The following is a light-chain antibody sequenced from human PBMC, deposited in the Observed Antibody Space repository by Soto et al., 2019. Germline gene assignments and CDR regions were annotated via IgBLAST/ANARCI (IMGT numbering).Light chain of an antibody. CDR2: RNN. V-gene: IGLV1-47*01. CDR1: SSNIGSNY. Sequence: QSVLTQPPSAAGTPGQRGTISCSGSSSNIGSNYVYWYQQLPGTAPKLLIYRNNQRPSGVPDRFSGSKSGTSASLAISGLRSEYEADYYCAAWDASLSVVVFGGGTKLTVL. CDR3: AAWDASLSVVV. J-gene: IGLJ2*01.